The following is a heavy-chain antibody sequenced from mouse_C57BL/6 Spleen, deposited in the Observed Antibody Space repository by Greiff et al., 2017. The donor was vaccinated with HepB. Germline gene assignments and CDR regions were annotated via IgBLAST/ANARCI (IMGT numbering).Heavy chain of an antibody. V-gene: IGHV5-4*01. CDR2: ISDGGSYT. Sequence: DVMLVESGGGLVKPGGSLKLSCAASGFTFSSYAMSWVRQTPEKRLAWVATISDGGSYTYYPDNVKGRFTISRDNAKNNLYLQMSHLKSEDTAMYYCARDAVYFDYWGQGTTLTVSS. CDR1: GFTFSSYA. J-gene: IGHJ2*01. CDR3: ARDAVYFDY.